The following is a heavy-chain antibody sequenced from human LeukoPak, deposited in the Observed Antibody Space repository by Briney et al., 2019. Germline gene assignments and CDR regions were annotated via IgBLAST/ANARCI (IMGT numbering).Heavy chain of an antibody. V-gene: IGHV3-30*02. CDR1: GFTFSSYG. D-gene: IGHD2-15*01. CDR2: IRWDGTNI. J-gene: IGHJ4*02. Sequence: GGSLRLSCAASGFTFSSYGMHWVRQAPGKGPEWVSFIRWDGTNIYSADSVKGRFTISRGNSKDTLYLQMNSLRAEDTAVYYCAKGTTRAARWIEDFDYWGQGTLVTVSS. CDR3: AKGTTRAARWIEDFDY.